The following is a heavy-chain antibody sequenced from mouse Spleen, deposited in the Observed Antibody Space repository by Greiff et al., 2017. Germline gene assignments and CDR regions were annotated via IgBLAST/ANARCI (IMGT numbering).Heavy chain of an antibody. D-gene: IGHD3-1*01. CDR3: AREGTARATYAMDY. J-gene: IGHJ4*01. V-gene: IGHV1-81*01. Sequence: VKLLESGAELARPGASVKLSCKASGYTFTSYGISWVKQRTGQGLEWIGEIYPRSGNTYYNEKFKGKATLTADKSSSTAYMELRSLTSEDSAVYFCAREGTARATYAMDYWGQGTSVTVSS. CDR1: GYTFTSYG. CDR2: IYPRSGNT.